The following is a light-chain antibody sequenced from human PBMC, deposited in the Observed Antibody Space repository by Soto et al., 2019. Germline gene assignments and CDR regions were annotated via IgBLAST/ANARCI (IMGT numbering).Light chain of an antibody. CDR1: QSISSSK. CDR2: GAS. Sequence: TLCSRASQSISSSKLAWYQQKPGQAPRLLIYGASSRATGIPDRFSGSGSGTDFTLSSRRMQAEDFSGYLCQQYHSLWTLGKGTKVDIK. J-gene: IGKJ1*01. V-gene: IGKV3-20*01. CDR3: QQYHSLWT.